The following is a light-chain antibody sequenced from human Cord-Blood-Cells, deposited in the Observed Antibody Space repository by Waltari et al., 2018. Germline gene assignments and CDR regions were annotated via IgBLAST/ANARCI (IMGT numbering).Light chain of an antibody. J-gene: IGKJ4*02. V-gene: IGKV3-15*01. CDR2: GAS. Sequence: IVMTQSPAPLSVSPGALATLSCRASQSVSSNLAWYQQKPGQAPRLLIYGASTRATGIPARFSGSGSGTEFTLTISSLQSEDFAVYYCQQYNNWPLTFGGGTKVEIK. CDR3: QQYNNWPLT. CDR1: QSVSSN.